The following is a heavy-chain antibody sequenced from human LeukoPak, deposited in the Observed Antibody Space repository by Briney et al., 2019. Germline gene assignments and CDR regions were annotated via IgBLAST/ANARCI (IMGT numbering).Heavy chain of an antibody. CDR3: ARVLPHRYYYDTSGHPPAFDI. V-gene: IGHV1-18*01. CDR2: ISAYNGNT. J-gene: IGHJ3*02. Sequence: ASVKVSCKASGYTFTSYGISWVRQAPGQGLEWMGWISAYNGNTNYAQELQGRVTMTTDTSTTTVHMELRSLRSDDTAVYYCARVLPHRYYYDTSGHPPAFDIWGQGTMVTVSS. CDR1: GYTFTSYG. D-gene: IGHD3-22*01.